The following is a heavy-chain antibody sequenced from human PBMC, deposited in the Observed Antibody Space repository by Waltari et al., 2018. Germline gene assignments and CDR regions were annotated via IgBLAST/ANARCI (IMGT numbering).Heavy chain of an antibody. V-gene: IGHV3-73*01. CDR3: TGGAVTGTDF. J-gene: IGHJ4*02. Sequence: EVQVVESGGGLVQPGGSLKLSCATSACTFRGSTIHWVRQTSGKGLEWIGRIRSKPNNYATRYTASVEGRFTISRDDSENTAYLQMSSLMTEDTAVYYCTGGAVTGTDFWGQGTLVTVSS. CDR1: ACTFRGST. CDR2: IRSKPNNYAT. D-gene: IGHD6-13*01.